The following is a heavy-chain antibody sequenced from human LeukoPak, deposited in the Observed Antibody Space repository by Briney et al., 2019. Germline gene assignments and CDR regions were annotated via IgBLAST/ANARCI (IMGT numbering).Heavy chain of an antibody. J-gene: IGHJ4*02. CDR2: IYHSGDT. CDR1: GNPFTSAY. CDR3: ARHGSGWLFDY. V-gene: IGHV4-59*08. Sequence: PSETLSLTCSVSGNPFTSAYWSWFRQPPGKELEWIAYIYHSGDTNYNPSLKSRVTISLDTPKNQFSLKLNSVTAADTAVYYCARHGSGWLFDYWGQGTLVTVSS. D-gene: IGHD6-19*01.